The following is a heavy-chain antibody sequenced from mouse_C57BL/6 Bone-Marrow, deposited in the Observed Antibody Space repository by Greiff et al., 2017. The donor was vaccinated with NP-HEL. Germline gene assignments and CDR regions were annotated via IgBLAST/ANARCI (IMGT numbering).Heavy chain of an antibody. Sequence: QVQLQQSGAELVKPGASVKMSCKASGYTFTSYWITWVKQRPGQGLEWIGDIYPGSGSTNYNEKFKSKATLTVDKSSSTAYMQLSSLTSEDSAVYYCARSLLQYDYWGQGTTLTVSS. CDR3: ARSLLQYDY. D-gene: IGHD2-12*01. CDR2: IYPGSGST. V-gene: IGHV1-55*01. CDR1: GYTFTSYW. J-gene: IGHJ2*01.